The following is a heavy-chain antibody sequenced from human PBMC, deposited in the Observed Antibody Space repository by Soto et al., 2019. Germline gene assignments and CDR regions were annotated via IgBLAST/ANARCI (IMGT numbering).Heavy chain of an antibody. CDR3: ARDRLQSAPWFAP. V-gene: IGHV3-21*04. Sequence: GGSLRLSCATSGFTFSSYAMNWVRQAPGKDPEWISSISTGSTNVYYADSLKGRFTISRDNAKRSLFLQMNSLRVDDTAVYYWARDRLQSAPWFAPGGQGPLVTVSS. CDR1: GFTFSSYA. D-gene: IGHD6-25*01. CDR2: ISTGSTNV. J-gene: IGHJ5*02.